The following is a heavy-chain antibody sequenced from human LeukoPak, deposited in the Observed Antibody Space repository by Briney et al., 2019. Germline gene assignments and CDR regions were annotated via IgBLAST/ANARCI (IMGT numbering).Heavy chain of an antibody. D-gene: IGHD3-10*01. Sequence: PGRSLRLSCAASGFTFSSHGMNWVRQAPGKGLEWVSSISSSSSYIYYADSVKGRFTISRDNAKNSLYLQMNSLRAEDTAVYYCARPTPSLLWFGEPPDYWGQGTLVTVSS. CDR3: ARPTPSLLWFGEPPDY. J-gene: IGHJ4*02. CDR2: ISSSSSYI. V-gene: IGHV3-21*01. CDR1: GFTFSSHG.